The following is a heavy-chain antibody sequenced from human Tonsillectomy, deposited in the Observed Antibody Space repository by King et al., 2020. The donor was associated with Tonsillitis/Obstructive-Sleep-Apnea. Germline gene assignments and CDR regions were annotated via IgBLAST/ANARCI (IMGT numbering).Heavy chain of an antibody. V-gene: IGHV4-31*03. CDR3: ARELKGYCSSTSCYEAFDI. J-gene: IGHJ3*02. Sequence: QLQESGPGLVKPSQTLSLTCTVSGGSISSGGYYWSWIRQHPGKGLEWIGYIYYSGSTYYNPSLKSRVTISVDTSKNQFSLKLSSVTAADTAVYYCARELKGYCSSTSCYEAFDIWGQGTMVTVSS. CDR2: IYYSGST. CDR1: GGSISSGGYY. D-gene: IGHD2-2*01.